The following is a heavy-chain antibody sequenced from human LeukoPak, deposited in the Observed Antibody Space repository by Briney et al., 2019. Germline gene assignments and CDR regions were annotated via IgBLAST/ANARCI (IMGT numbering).Heavy chain of an antibody. CDR1: GYTFTSYD. V-gene: IGHV1-8*03. D-gene: IGHD2-2*01. Sequence: ASVKVSCKASGYTFTSYDINCVRQATGQGLEWMGCMNPNSGNTGYAQKFQGRVTITRNTSISTAYMELSSLRSEDTAVYYCARDSDVVVPAATSSWFDPWGQGTLVTVSS. J-gene: IGHJ5*02. CDR2: MNPNSGNT. CDR3: ARDSDVVVPAATSSWFDP.